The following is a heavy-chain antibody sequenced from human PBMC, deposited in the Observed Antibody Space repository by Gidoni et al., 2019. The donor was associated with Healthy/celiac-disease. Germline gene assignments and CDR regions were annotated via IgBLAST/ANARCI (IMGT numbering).Heavy chain of an antibody. D-gene: IGHD3-3*01. CDR1: GGSFSGYY. V-gene: IGHV4-34*01. J-gene: IGHJ5*02. CDR3: ARVIRRIRFLERSTTRLGFDP. Sequence: QVQLQQWGAGLLQPSETLSLTCAVYGGSFSGYYWSWIRQPPGKGLEWIGEINHSGRTNDNPSLKSRVTISVDTSKNQFSLKLSSVTAADTAVYYCARVIRRIRFLERSTTRLGFDPWGQGTLVTVSS. CDR2: INHSGRT.